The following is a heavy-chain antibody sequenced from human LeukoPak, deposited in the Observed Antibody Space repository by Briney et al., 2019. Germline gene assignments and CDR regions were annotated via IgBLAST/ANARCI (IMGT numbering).Heavy chain of an antibody. CDR3: ARALKGYCTNGVCPTSFDY. J-gene: IGHJ4*02. Sequence: GGSLRLSCAASGFTFSSYSMNWVRQAPGKGLEWVSSICSSSYIYYADSVKGRFTISRDNAKNSLYLQMNSLRAEDTAVYYCARALKGYCTNGVCPTSFDYWGQGTLVTVSS. V-gene: IGHV3-21*01. D-gene: IGHD2-8*01. CDR1: GFTFSSYS. CDR2: ICSSSYI.